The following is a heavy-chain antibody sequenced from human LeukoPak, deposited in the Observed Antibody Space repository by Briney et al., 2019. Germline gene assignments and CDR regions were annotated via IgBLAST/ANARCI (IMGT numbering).Heavy chain of an antibody. V-gene: IGHV3-9*01. Sequence: GGSLRLSCAASGFTFSSYGMHWVRQAPGKGLEGVSGISWNSGSIGYADSVKGRFTISRDNAKNSLYLQMNSLRAEDTALYYCAKGMGVVPAAWGYFDYWGQGTLVTVSS. CDR3: AKGMGVVPAAWGYFDY. CDR2: ISWNSGSI. D-gene: IGHD2-2*01. J-gene: IGHJ4*02. CDR1: GFTFSSYG.